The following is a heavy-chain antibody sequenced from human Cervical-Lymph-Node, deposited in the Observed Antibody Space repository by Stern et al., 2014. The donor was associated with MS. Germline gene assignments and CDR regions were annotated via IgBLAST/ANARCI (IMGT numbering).Heavy chain of an antibody. J-gene: IGHJ6*02. CDR3: ARRPYCSSTSCYSNGYHFYGLDV. D-gene: IGHD2-2*02. CDR2: ISGYNGDS. Sequence: VQLVQSGAEVRKPGASVKVFCRASGYTFTSFGISWVRRAPGQGLEWMGLISGYNGDSKYPQKFQGRVILTTDTSTSTAYMDLTSMRSDDTAMYYCARRPYCSSTSCYSNGYHFYGLDVWGQGTTVTVSS. CDR1: GYTFTSFG. V-gene: IGHV1-18*01.